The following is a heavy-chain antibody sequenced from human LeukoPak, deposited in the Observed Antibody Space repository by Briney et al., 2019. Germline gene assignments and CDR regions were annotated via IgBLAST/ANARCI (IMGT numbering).Heavy chain of an antibody. D-gene: IGHD6-13*01. CDR2: ISAYNGNT. J-gene: IGHJ4*02. CDR3: ARRPGIAAAGSRGFDY. V-gene: IGHV1-18*04. Sequence: PGASVKVSCKASGYTFTGYYMHWVRQAPGQGLEWMGWISAYNGNTNYAQKLQGRVTMTTDTSTSTAYMELRSLRSDDTAVYYCARRPGIAAAGSRGFDYWGQGTLVTVSS. CDR1: GYTFTGYY.